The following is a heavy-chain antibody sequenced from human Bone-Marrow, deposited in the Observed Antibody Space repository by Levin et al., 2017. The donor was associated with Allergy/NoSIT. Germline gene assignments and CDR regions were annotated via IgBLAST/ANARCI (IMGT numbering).Heavy chain of an antibody. Sequence: SVKVSCKTSADTFSSYVLTWVRQAPGQGLEWMGAILPSFGTPEYAQKFRGRVTITAERSTSTVYIELTRLTFDDTTIYYCARPPRGAGWNGVNVWGQGTTVIVSS. CDR2: ILPSFGTP. J-gene: IGHJ6*02. CDR1: ADTFSSYV. V-gene: IGHV1-69*06. D-gene: IGHD3-10*01. CDR3: ARPPRGAGWNGVNV.